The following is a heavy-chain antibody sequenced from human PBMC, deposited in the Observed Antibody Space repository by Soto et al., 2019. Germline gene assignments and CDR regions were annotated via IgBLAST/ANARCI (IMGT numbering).Heavy chain of an antibody. D-gene: IGHD3-10*01. V-gene: IGHV4-59*08. CDR1: GGSISSYY. CDR2: MYNSGST. J-gene: IGHJ4*02. Sequence: SETLSLTCTVSGGSISSYYWTWIRQPPGKGLEWIGFMYNSGSTHYNPSLKSRVTISLDMSKNQFSLNLRSVTAADTAVYYCASMGYHYGSGSYPLDYWGQGTLVTVSS. CDR3: ASMGYHYGSGSYPLDY.